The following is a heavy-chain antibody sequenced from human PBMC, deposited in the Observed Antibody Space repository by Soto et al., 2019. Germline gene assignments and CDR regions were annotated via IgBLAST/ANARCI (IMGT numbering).Heavy chain of an antibody. CDR3: ARDRDDYGSGNYYNRIDF. D-gene: IGHD3-10*01. Sequence: QVQLVQSGAEVKKPGSSVKVSCKASGGIFSTYAISWLRQAHGQGLEWMGGIIPLFGTPNYAQRLQGRVTITADESTSTAYMELSRLRSEDTAVYYCARDRDDYGSGNYYNRIDFWGQGTLVTVSS. CDR1: GGIFSTYA. J-gene: IGHJ4*02. V-gene: IGHV1-69*01. CDR2: IIPLFGTP.